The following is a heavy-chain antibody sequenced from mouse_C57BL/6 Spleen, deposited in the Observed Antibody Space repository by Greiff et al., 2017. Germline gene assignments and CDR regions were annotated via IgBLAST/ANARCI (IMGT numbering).Heavy chain of an antibody. CDR2: IDPEDGDT. J-gene: IGHJ2*01. V-gene: IGHV14-1*01. D-gene: IGHD1-1*02. CDR1: GFNIQDYY. Sequence: EVQLQPSGAELVSPGASVKLSCTASGFNIQDYYMHCVKQRPEQGLEWIGRIDPEDGDTEYAPKFQGKATMTADTSSNTAYLQLSSLTSEDTAVYYCTTGSYVGYFDYWGQGTTLTVSS. CDR3: TTGSYVGYFDY.